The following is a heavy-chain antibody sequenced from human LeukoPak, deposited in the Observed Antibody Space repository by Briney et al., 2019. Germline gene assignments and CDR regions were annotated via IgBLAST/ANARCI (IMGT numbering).Heavy chain of an antibody. CDR1: GGSISSYY. D-gene: IGHD1-14*01. CDR2: IYYSGST. CDR3: ARANPEGPYYYYGMDV. Sequence: SETLSLTCTVSGGSISSYYWSWIRQPPGKGLEWIGYIYYSGSTNYNLSLKSRVTISVDTSKNQFSLKLSSVTAADTAVYYCARANPEGPYYYYGMDVWGQGTTVTVSS. V-gene: IGHV4-59*01. J-gene: IGHJ6*02.